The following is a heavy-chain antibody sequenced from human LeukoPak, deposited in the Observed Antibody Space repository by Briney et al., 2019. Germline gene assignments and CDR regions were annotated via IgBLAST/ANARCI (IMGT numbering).Heavy chain of an antibody. CDR2: VSAYSGNT. Sequence: ASVRVSCKASGYTFTSFGISWVRQAPGQGLEWMGWVSAYSGNTNYAQQFQGRVTMTTDTSTSTAYMELRSLRSDDTAMYYCARGGSSWFAEYFQHWGQGAQVTVSS. D-gene: IGHD6-13*01. V-gene: IGHV1-18*01. CDR3: ARGGSSWFAEYFQH. J-gene: IGHJ1*01. CDR1: GYTFTSFG.